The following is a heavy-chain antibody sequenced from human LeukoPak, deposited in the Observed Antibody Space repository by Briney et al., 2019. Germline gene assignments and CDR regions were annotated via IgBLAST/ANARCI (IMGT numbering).Heavy chain of an antibody. V-gene: IGHV4-39*01. D-gene: IGHD3-10*01. CDR2: FYYTETI. Sequence: PSETLSLTCIVSGGSMSSTDHFWGWIRQPPGKGLEWIGSFYYTETIFYSPSLESRGTISIDTSKNQFSLKIRSVTAADTAVYYCARQGVVPNKAGWYFDLWGRGALVTVSS. CDR1: GGSMSSTDHF. CDR3: ARQGVVPNKAGWYFDL. J-gene: IGHJ2*01.